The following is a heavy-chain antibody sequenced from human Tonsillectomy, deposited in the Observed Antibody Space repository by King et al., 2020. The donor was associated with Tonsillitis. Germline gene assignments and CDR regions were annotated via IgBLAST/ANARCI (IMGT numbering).Heavy chain of an antibody. CDR1: GGSISSGSYY. CDR3: ARVPLFEYLSPMDV. V-gene: IGHV4-61*02. CDR2: IYTRGRN. D-gene: IGHD6-6*01. J-gene: IGHJ6*04. Sequence: VQLQESGPGLVKRSQTLYISCTVSGGSISSGSYYWSWIRQPAGKGLEWSGRIYTRGRNEYNPSPQSRVTMSVATSKNQLSLRQSSVTAADTAGYYCARVPLFEYLSPMDVWGKGTTVTVSS.